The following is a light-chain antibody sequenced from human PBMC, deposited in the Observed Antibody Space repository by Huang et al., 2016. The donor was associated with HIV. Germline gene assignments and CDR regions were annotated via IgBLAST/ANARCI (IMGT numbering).Light chain of an antibody. Sequence: AIRMTQSPSSLSASTGDRVTITCRASQDISSDLAWYQQKPGEAPKLLMYAASTLQGGVPSRFSGSGSGTDFTLTISCLQSEDFATYYCQQYYRPLLTFGGGTRV. CDR3: QQYYRPLLT. J-gene: IGKJ4*01. CDR2: AAS. CDR1: QDISSD. V-gene: IGKV1-8*01.